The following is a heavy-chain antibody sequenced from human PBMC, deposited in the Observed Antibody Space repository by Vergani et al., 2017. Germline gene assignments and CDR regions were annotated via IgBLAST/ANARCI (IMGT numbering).Heavy chain of an antibody. CDR2: IKSKTDGGTT. CDR3: TSPXYYDSSGYYYRTDY. V-gene: IGHV3-15*01. D-gene: IGHD3-22*01. CDR1: GFTFSNAW. Sequence: EVQLVESGGGLVKPGGSLRLSCAASGFTFSNAWMSWVRQAPGKGLEWVGRIKSKTDGGTTDYAAPVKGRFTISRDDSKNTLYLQMNSLKTEDTAVYYCTSPXYYDSSGYYYRTDYWGQGTLVTVSS. J-gene: IGHJ4*02.